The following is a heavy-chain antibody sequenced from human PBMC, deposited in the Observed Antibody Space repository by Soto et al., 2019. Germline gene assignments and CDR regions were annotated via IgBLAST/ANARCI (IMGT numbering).Heavy chain of an antibody. Sequence: GGSLRLSCTASGFTFGDYAMSWFRQAPGKGLEWVGFIRSKAYGGTTEYAASVKGRFTISRDDSKSIAYLQMNSLKTEDTAVYYCTSPPRDVSYGYMPDYWGQGTLVTVSS. J-gene: IGHJ4*02. CDR2: IRSKAYGGTT. CDR3: TSPPRDVSYGYMPDY. V-gene: IGHV3-49*03. D-gene: IGHD5-18*01. CDR1: GFTFGDYA.